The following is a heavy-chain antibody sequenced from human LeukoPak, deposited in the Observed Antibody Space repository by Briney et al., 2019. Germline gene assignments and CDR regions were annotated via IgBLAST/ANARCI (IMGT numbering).Heavy chain of an antibody. Sequence: ASVKVSCKASGGTFSSYAISWVRQAPGQGLDWMGIVNPSGGSTSYAQKFQGRVTMTRDTSTSTVYMELSSLRSEDTAVYYCARVRSSALRYCSSTSCYRSDAFDIWGQGTMVTVSS. CDR3: ARVRSSALRYCSSTSCYRSDAFDI. CDR1: GGTFSSYA. CDR2: VNPSGGST. J-gene: IGHJ3*02. V-gene: IGHV1-46*01. D-gene: IGHD2-2*01.